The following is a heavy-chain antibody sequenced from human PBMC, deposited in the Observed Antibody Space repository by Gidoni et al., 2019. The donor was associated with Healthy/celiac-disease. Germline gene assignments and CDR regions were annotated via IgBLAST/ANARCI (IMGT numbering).Heavy chain of an antibody. V-gene: IGHV3-53*01. D-gene: IGHD4-17*01. J-gene: IGHJ4*02. Sequence: SWVRQAPGKGLEWVSVIYSGGSTYYADSVKGRFTISRDNSKNTLYLQMNSLRSEDTAVYYCARDRHGDYFDYWGQGTLVTVSS. CDR3: ARDRHGDYFDY. CDR2: IYSGGST.